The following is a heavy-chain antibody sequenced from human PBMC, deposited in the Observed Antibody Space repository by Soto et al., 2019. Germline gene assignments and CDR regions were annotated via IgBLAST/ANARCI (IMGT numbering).Heavy chain of an antibody. V-gene: IGHV4-34*01. D-gene: IGHD1-1*01. CDR1: GGSFSTFY. Sequence: QVQLQQWGAGLLKPSETLSLTCAVYGGSFSTFYWSWIRQPPGKGLEWIGEVNHSGSTNYNMSLKNLVIISVDTAKNHFTLKLSSVTAADTALYYCAISRFYNPDALDMWGQGTMVTVSS. CDR3: AISRFYNPDALDM. J-gene: IGHJ3*02. CDR2: VNHSGST.